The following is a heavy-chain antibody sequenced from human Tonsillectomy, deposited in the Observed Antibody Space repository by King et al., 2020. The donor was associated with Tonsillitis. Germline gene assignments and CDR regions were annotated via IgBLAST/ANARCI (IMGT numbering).Heavy chain of an antibody. J-gene: IGHJ1*01. CDR2: ISGSGGST. V-gene: IGHV3-23*04. Sequence: VQLVESGGGLVQPGGSLRLSCAASGFTFSSYAMSWVRQAPGKGLEWVSGISGSGGSTYYVDSLKGRFTISRDNSKNTLYLHMNSLRGEDTAVYYCAKWDYDILTGGSHRGFVHHWGQGTLVTVSS. CDR1: GFTFSSYA. CDR3: AKWDYDILTGGSHRGFVHH. D-gene: IGHD3-9*01.